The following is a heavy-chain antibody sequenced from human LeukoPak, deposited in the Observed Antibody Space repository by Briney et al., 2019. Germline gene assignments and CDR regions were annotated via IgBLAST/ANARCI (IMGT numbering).Heavy chain of an antibody. CDR3: AKEGSGGVTFDY. CDR1: GGSISSYY. J-gene: IGHJ4*02. V-gene: IGHV4-59*01. Sequence: SETLSLTCTVSGGSISSYYWSWIRQPPGKGLEWIGYIYTSGSTNYNPSLKSRVTISLDTSKSQFSLKLSSVTAADTAVYYFAKEGSGGVTFDYWAREPWSPSPQ. CDR2: IYTSGST. D-gene: IGHD2-21*02.